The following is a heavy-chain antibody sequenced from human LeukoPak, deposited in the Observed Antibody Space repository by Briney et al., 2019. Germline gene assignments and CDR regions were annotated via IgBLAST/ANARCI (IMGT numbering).Heavy chain of an antibody. V-gene: IGHV4-4*09. D-gene: IGHD2-8*01. Sequence: SETLSLTCTVSGGSIRSYYWSWIRQPPGKGLEWIGYIIFGGSTNYNPSLRNRVSISVDTSKNQFSLKLTSVTAADTAVYYCARGGRKGYCTNGVCEFDYWGQGTLVTVSS. CDR3: ARGGRKGYCTNGVCEFDY. CDR1: GGSIRSYY. J-gene: IGHJ4*02. CDR2: IIFGGST.